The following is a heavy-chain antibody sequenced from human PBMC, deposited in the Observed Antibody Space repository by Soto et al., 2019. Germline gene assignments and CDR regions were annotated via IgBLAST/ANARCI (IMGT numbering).Heavy chain of an antibody. Sequence: EVQLVESGGGLVQPGGSLRLSCAASGFTVSGNYMSWVRQAPGQGLEWVSVIYDAGNTYYIDSVNGRFTITRDNSKNTLYLQMNSLRAEDTAVYYCASDIFKTGATGVFNIWGEWTMVTISS. CDR2: IYDAGNT. CDR1: GFTVSGNY. J-gene: IGHJ3*02. V-gene: IGHV3-66*01. CDR3: ASDIFKTGATGVFNI. D-gene: IGHD2-8*01.